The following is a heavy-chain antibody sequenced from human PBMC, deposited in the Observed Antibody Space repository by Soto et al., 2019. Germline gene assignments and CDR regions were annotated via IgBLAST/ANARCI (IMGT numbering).Heavy chain of an antibody. CDR3: ARSGYSISWYWFDP. CDR2: MNPNSGNT. D-gene: IGHD6-13*01. V-gene: IGHV1-8*01. Sequence: ASVEVSCKASGDTFGDCDSSWVRQAPGQGLEWLGWMNPNSGNTGYVEKFQGRVTMTRNTSTSTAYMELRSLRSDDTAVYYCARSGYSISWYWFDPWGQGTLVTVPQ. CDR1: GDTFGDCD. J-gene: IGHJ5*02.